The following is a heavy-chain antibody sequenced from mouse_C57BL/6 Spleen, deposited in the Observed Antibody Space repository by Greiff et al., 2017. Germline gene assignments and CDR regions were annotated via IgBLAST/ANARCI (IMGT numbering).Heavy chain of an antibody. V-gene: IGHV1-82*01. J-gene: IGHJ2*01. CDR1: GYAFSSSW. Sequence: VQLVESGPELVKPGASVKISCKASGYAFSSSWMNWVKQRPGKGLEWIGRIYPGDGDTNYNGKFKGKATLTADKSSSTAYMQLSSLTSEDSAVYFCARRDYGSSPYYFDYWGQGTTLTVSS. D-gene: IGHD1-1*01. CDR2: IYPGDGDT. CDR3: ARRDYGSSPYYFDY.